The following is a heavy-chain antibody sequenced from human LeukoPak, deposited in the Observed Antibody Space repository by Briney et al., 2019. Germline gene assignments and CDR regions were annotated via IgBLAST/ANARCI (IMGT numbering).Heavy chain of an antibody. CDR1: GFSFRKYA. J-gene: IGHJ4*02. V-gene: IGHV3-33*03. D-gene: IGHD3-10*01. Sequence: AGRSLRLSCSSSGFSFRKYAMHWVRQAPGKGLEWVAFIRFDGSNKYYADSVKGRFTISRDNAKNSLYLQMNSLRAEDTAVYYCASLWFGDHFIFGRGLRRPDYWGQGTLVTVSS. CDR2: IRFDGSNK. CDR3: ASLWFGDHFIFGRGLRRPDY.